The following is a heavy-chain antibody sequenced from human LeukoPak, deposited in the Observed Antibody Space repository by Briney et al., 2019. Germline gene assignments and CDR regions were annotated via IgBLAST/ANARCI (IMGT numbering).Heavy chain of an antibody. Sequence: SVKVSCKASGGTFSSYAISWVRQAPGQGLEWMGRIIPIFGTANYAQKFQGRVTITADKSTSAAYMELSSLRSEDTAVYYCASGGDWENFDYWGQGTLVTVSS. CDR1: GGTFSSYA. CDR2: IIPIFGTA. V-gene: IGHV1-69*06. CDR3: ASGGDWENFDY. J-gene: IGHJ4*02. D-gene: IGHD2-21*02.